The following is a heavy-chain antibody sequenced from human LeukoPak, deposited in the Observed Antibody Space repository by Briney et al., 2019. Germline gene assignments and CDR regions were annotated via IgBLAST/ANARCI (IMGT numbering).Heavy chain of an antibody. V-gene: IGHV2-70*11. J-gene: IGHJ4*02. CDR3: ARLYSSSWYETFFDY. CDR2: IDWDDDK. D-gene: IGHD6-13*01. CDR1: GFSLSTSGMC. Sequence: SGPTLVNPTQTLTLTCTFSGFSLSTSGMCVSWVRQPPGKALEWLARIDWDDDKYYSTSLKTRLTISKDTSKNQVVLTMTNMDPVDTATYYCARLYSSSWYETFFDYWGQGTLVTVSS.